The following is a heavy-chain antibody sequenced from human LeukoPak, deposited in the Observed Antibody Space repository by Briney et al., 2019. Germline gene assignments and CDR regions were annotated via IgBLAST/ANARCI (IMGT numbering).Heavy chain of an antibody. J-gene: IGHJ4*02. Sequence: ASVKVSCKASGGTFSSYAISWVRQAPGQGLEWMGRIIPIFGIANYAQKFQGRVTITADKSTSTAYMELSSLRAEDTAVYYCARGSGYSSTPFDYWGQGTLVTVSS. CDR2: IIPIFGIA. V-gene: IGHV1-69*04. CDR3: ARGSGYSSTPFDY. CDR1: GGTFSSYA. D-gene: IGHD5-18*01.